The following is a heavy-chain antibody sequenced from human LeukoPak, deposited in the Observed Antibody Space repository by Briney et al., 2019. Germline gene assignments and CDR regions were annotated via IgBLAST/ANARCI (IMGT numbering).Heavy chain of an antibody. J-gene: IGHJ4*02. V-gene: IGHV3-23*01. Sequence: GGSLRLSCGASGFTFNNCAMGWVRQAPVKGLEWVSVISGTGANTFYVDSVKGRFTISRDNSKNTLYLQMNSLRAEDTAVYYCAKTGYSSRWTYYFDYWGQGTLVTVSS. CDR2: ISGTGANT. D-gene: IGHD6-13*01. CDR1: GFTFNNCA. CDR3: AKTGYSSRWTYYFDY.